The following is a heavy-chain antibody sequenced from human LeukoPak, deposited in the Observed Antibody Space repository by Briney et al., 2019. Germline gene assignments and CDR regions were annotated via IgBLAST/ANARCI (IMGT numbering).Heavy chain of an antibody. V-gene: IGHV1-69*13. CDR3: ARVATPRYCSTTSCYWKGRFDP. CDR1: GYTFTGYY. J-gene: IGHJ5*02. Sequence: SVKVSCKASGYTFTGYYMHWVRQAPGQGLEWMGGIIPIFGTAHYAQKFQGRVTITADESTSTAYMELSSLRSEDTAVYYCARVATPRYCSTTSCYWKGRFDPWGQGTLVTVSS. D-gene: IGHD2-2*01. CDR2: IIPIFGTA.